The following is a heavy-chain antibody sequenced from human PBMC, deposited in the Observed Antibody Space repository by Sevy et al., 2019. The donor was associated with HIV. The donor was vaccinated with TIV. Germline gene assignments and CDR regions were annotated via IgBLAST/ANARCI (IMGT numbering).Heavy chain of an antibody. D-gene: IGHD1-26*01. CDR1: GFTSSSYS. CDR3: ARDPQEPGRRYYYYYMDV. Sequence: GGSLRLSCAASGFTSSSYSMNWVRQAPGKGLEWVSSISSSSSYIYYADSVKGRFTISRDNAKNSLYLQMNSLRAEDTAVYYCARDPQEPGRRYYYYYMDVWGKGTTVTVSS. J-gene: IGHJ6*03. CDR2: ISSSSSYI. V-gene: IGHV3-21*01.